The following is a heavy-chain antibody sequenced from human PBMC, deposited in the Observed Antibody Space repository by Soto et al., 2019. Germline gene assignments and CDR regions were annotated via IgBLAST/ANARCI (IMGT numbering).Heavy chain of an antibody. V-gene: IGHV3-21*01. Sequence: EVQLVASGGGLVKPGGSLRLSCAASGFTFSTYTMNWVRQAPGKGLEWVSSISSSGSYIYSADSVKGRFTISRDNAKNSLYLQMNSLRAEDTAVYFCARDRRSSAYTIDDWGQGTLVNVS. CDR2: ISSSGSYI. CDR3: ARDRRSSAYTIDD. CDR1: GFTFSTYT. J-gene: IGHJ4*02. D-gene: IGHD3-3*01.